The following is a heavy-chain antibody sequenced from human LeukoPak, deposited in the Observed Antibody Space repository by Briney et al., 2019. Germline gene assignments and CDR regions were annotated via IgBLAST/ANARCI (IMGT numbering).Heavy chain of an antibody. V-gene: IGHV4-34*01. CDR2: IDRSEST. D-gene: IGHD6-19*01. J-gene: IGHJ4*02. CDR3: ARHSISVAGLDY. Sequence: SETLSLTCAVYGGSFSDYYWTWIRQPPGKGLEWIGEIDRSESTNYNPSLKSRVTISVDTSKNQFSLKLSSVTAADTAVYYCARHSISVAGLDYWGQGTLVTVSS. CDR1: GGSFSDYY.